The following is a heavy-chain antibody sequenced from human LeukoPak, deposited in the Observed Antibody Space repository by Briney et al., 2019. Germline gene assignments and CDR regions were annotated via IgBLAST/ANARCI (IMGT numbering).Heavy chain of an antibody. CDR3: ARALGIWSSGWLRFDY. V-gene: IGHV3-48*03. D-gene: IGHD6-19*01. CDR2: ISSSGSTI. J-gene: IGHJ4*02. Sequence: PGGSLRLSCAASGFTFSSYEMNWVRQAPGKGLEWVSYISSSGSTIYYADSVKGRFTISRDNAKNSLYLQMNSLRAEDTAVYYCARALGIWSSGWLRFDYWGQGTLVTVSS. CDR1: GFTFSSYE.